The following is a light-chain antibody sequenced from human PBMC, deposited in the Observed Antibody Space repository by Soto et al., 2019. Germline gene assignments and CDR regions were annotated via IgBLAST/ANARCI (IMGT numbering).Light chain of an antibody. CDR3: QQYNDWFSIT. J-gene: IGKJ5*01. CDR1: RSVSSN. CDR2: DTS. Sequence: EIWMAQCPATLSVSPGERAALSCRARRSVSSNLAWYRQRPGQAPRLVIYDTSTRATGVPARFSGSGSGTEFTLPISSLQSEDFGVYYCQQYNDWFSITFGQGTRLEIK. V-gene: IGKV3-15*01.